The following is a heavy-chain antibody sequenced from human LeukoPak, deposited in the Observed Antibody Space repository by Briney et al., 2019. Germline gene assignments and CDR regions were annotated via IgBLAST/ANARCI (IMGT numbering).Heavy chain of an antibody. Sequence: ASVKVSCKASGYTFTSYGISWVRQAPGQGLEWMGWISAYNCNTNYAQKLQGRVTMTTDTSTSTAYMELRSLRSDDTAVYYCARVNGLLWFGELLNYGMDVWGKGTTVTVSS. CDR2: ISAYNCNT. J-gene: IGHJ6*04. D-gene: IGHD3-10*01. CDR3: ARVNGLLWFGELLNYGMDV. V-gene: IGHV1-18*04. CDR1: GYTFTSYG.